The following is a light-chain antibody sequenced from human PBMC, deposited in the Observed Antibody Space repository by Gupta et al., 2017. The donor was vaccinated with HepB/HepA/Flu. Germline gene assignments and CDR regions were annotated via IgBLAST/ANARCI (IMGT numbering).Light chain of an antibody. CDR1: QLLLHRDGYNY. CDR2: MGS. V-gene: IGKV2-28*01. J-gene: IGKJ4*01. Sequence: IVMPQSPLSLSVTRGEPASISCRSGQLLLHRDGYNYLDWYVQKPGQSPQLLIYMGSYRASGVPDRFSGSESGTDFTLKISRVEAEDVGVYYCMQARQTPLTFGGGTKVEIK. CDR3: MQARQTPLT.